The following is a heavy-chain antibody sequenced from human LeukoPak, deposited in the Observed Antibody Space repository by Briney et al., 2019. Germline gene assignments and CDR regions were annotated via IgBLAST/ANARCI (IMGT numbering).Heavy chain of an antibody. J-gene: IGHJ4*02. CDR1: GFTFSSYS. D-gene: IGHD6-19*01. V-gene: IGHV3-21*01. CDR2: ISSSSSYI. Sequence: PGGSLRFSCAASGFTFSSYSMNWVRQAPGKGLEWVSSISSSSSYIYYADSVKGRFTISRDNAKNSLYLQMNSLRAEDTAVYYCARDGGSGLLSPLDYWGQGTLVTVSS. CDR3: ARDGGSGLLSPLDY.